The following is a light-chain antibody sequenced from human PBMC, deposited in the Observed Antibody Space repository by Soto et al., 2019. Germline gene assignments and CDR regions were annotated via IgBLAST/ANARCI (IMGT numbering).Light chain of an antibody. Sequence: IVLTQSPTTLSLWPGETAVLSCRASQSISSSLSWYQQRPGQAPRLLISDASNRAPGIPARFSGSGSGTVFTLTISSLEPEDFAIYFCQQRRSWITFGQGTRLEIE. J-gene: IGKJ5*01. CDR3: QQRRSWIT. CDR2: DAS. CDR1: QSISSS. V-gene: IGKV3-11*01.